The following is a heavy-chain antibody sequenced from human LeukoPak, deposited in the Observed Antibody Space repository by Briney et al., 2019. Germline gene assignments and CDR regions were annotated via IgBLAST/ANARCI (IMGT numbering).Heavy chain of an antibody. CDR3: AKSLSSGWSWYYFSH. V-gene: IGHV3-30*18. CDR2: ISYDGSNM. J-gene: IGHJ4*02. D-gene: IGHD6-19*01. Sequence: PGGSLRLSCAASGFAFSTYYIHWVRQPPGKGLEWVALISYDGSNMYYADSVKGRFTISRDNSKNTLYLQMDSLRPDDTAVYYCAKSLSSGWSWYYFSHWGQGTPVTVSS. CDR1: GFAFSTYY.